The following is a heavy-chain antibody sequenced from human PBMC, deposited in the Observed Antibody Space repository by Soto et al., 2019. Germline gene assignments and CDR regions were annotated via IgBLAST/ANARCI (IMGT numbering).Heavy chain of an antibody. CDR1: GGAMTNVDDN. D-gene: IGHD2-15*01. J-gene: IGHJ6*02. Sequence: SEALSLTCTVSGGAMTNVDDNWSWIRQAPDKGLEGIGHIDDGGSTYTNPSLKSRVTILLDTSKNQFSLKLSSVTAADTAVYYCARLTLGYCSGGSCYQTADYYYYYGMDVWGQGTTVS. CDR3: ARLTLGYCSGGSCYQTADYYYYYGMDV. CDR2: IDDGGST. V-gene: IGHV4-30-4*01.